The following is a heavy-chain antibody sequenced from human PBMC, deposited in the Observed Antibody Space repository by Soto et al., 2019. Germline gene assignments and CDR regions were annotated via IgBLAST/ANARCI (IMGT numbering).Heavy chain of an antibody. V-gene: IGHV4-34*01. CDR1: GGSFIGYY. Sequence: QVQLQQWGAGLLKPSETVSLTCAVYGGSFIGYYGTWIRQPPGKGLEWIGEINHSGSTNYNPSLKSPFTISADTCKNQFSLRLSSVTAADTAVYYCATLGHYDFWSGFRKGNWFDPWCQGTLVTVSS. D-gene: IGHD3-3*01. CDR2: INHSGST. J-gene: IGHJ5*02. CDR3: ATLGHYDFWSGFRKGNWFDP.